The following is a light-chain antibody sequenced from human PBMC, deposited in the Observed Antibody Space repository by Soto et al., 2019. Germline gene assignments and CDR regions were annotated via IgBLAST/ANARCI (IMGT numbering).Light chain of an antibody. V-gene: IGKV3-20*01. CDR2: GAS. J-gene: IGKJ1*01. CDR3: QQYGSSSWT. Sequence: EIVLTQSPGTLSLSPGERATLSCRASQSVSSSYLAWYQQKPGQAPRLLIYGASSRATGIPDRVSGSGSGKDFTLTISRLEPEDFAVYYCQQYGSSSWTFGQGTKVEIK. CDR1: QSVSSSY.